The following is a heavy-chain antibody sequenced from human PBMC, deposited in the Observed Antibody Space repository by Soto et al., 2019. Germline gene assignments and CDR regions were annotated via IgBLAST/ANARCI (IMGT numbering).Heavy chain of an antibody. Sequence: VQLVESGGGVVQPGRSLRLSCAASGFTFSSYAMHWVRQAPGKGLEWVAVISYDGSNKYYADSVKGRFTISRDNSKNTLYLQMNSLRAEDTAVYYCARGGDYDFWSGPARSYYYYGMDVWGQGTTVTVSS. CDR3: ARGGDYDFWSGPARSYYYYGMDV. V-gene: IGHV3-30-3*01. D-gene: IGHD3-3*01. CDR1: GFTFSSYA. J-gene: IGHJ6*02. CDR2: ISYDGSNK.